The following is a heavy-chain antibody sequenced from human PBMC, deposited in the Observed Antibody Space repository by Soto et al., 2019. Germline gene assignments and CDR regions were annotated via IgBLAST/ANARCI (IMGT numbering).Heavy chain of an antibody. CDR3: ARAGLKDGYNYYFDY. J-gene: IGHJ4*02. CDR2: TYYRSQWYD. V-gene: IGHV6-1*01. CDR1: GDSVSSNSAA. Sequence: PSQTLSLTCAISGDSVSSNSAAWNWIRQSPSRGLEWLGRTYYRSQWYDDYAFSVKSRITINPDTSENQFSLHLNSVTPEDTAVYYCARAGLKDGYNYYFDYWGQGTLVTISS. D-gene: IGHD1-1*01.